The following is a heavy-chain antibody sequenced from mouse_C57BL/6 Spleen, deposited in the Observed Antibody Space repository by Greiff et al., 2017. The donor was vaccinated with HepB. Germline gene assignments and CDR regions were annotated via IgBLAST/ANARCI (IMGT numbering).Heavy chain of an antibody. V-gene: IGHV1-80*01. J-gene: IGHJ4*01. CDR3: ARNGWLLSYMDY. CDR1: GYAFSSYW. D-gene: IGHD2-3*01. Sequence: QVQLQQSGAELVKPGASVKISCKASGYAFSSYWMNWVKQRPGKGLEWIGQIYPGDGDTNYNGKFKGKATLTADKSSSTAYMQLSSLTSEDSAVYFCARNGWLLSYMDYWGQGTSVTVSS. CDR2: IYPGDGDT.